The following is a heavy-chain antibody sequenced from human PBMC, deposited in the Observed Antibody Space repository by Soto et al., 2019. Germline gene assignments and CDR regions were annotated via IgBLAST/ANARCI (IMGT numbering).Heavy chain of an antibody. D-gene: IGHD6-19*01. CDR1: GFTFSSYS. J-gene: IGHJ1*01. CDR2: ISSSSSYI. CDR3: ARAGGIAVAGTYFQH. V-gene: IGHV3-21*01. Sequence: EVQLVESGGGLVKPGGSLRLSCAASGFTFSSYSMNWVRQAPGKGLEWVSSISSSSSYIYYADSVKGRFTISRDNAKNSVYMQMNSLRAEDTAVYYCARAGGIAVAGTYFQHWGQGTLVTVSS.